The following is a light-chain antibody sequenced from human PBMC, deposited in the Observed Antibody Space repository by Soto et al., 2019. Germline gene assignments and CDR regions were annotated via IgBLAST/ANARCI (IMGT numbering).Light chain of an antibody. V-gene: IGKV1-5*01. CDR3: QQYDSYSSGP. J-gene: IGKJ1*01. Sequence: DIQMTQSPSTLSAPVGYRVTITCRSSQTVNTWLAWYQQKPGKAPKVLIFDASSLKTGVPSRLSGSGSGTEFTLTISNLQPDEFATYYCQQYDSYSSGPFGQGTKVDTK. CDR2: DAS. CDR1: QTVNTW.